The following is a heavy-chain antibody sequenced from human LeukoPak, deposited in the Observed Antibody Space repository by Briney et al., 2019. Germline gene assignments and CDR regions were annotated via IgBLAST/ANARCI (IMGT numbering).Heavy chain of an antibody. CDR1: GFTFSSYE. CDR3: ARDDYGGKGDY. V-gene: IGHV3-48*03. Sequence: GGSLRLYCAASGFTFSSYEMNWVRQAPGKGLEWVSYISSSGSTIYYADSVKGRFTISRDNAKNSLYLQMNSLRAEDTAVYYCARDDYGGKGDYWGQGTLVTVSS. CDR2: ISSSGSTI. D-gene: IGHD4-23*01. J-gene: IGHJ4*02.